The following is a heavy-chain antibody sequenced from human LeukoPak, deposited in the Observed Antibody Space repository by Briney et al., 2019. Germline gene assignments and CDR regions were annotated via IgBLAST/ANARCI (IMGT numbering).Heavy chain of an antibody. CDR2: ISSSSSYI. J-gene: IGHJ4*02. CDR3: ARVYDSSGYYLYFDY. CDR1: GFTFSSYS. V-gene: IGHV3-21*01. Sequence: GGSLRLSCAASGFTFSSYSMNWVRQAPGKGLEWVSSISSSSSYIYYADSVKGRFTLSRDNSKNTLYMQMNSLRAEDTAVYYCARVYDSSGYYLYFDYWGQGTLVTVSS. D-gene: IGHD3-22*01.